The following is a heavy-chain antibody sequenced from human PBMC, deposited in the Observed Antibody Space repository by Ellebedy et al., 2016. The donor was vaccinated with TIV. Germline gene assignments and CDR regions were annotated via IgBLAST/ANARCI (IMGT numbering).Heavy chain of an antibody. V-gene: IGHV3-72*01. J-gene: IGHJ4*02. D-gene: IGHD2-8*02. CDR2: TKNRANSYTI. Sequence: GESLKISCAASGFTFSDHYMDWVRLAPGKGLEWIGRTKNRANSYTIEYAASVKGRFTIPRDDSKNSVYLQMNSLKIEDTALYYCARWDSGACRDWGQGTLVTVSS. CDR3: ARWDSGACRD. CDR1: GFTFSDHY.